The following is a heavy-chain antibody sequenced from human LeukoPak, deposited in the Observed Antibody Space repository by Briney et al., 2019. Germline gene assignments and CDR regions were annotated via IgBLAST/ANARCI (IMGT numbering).Heavy chain of an antibody. J-gene: IGHJ4*02. CDR2: IIPIFGTA. CDR1: GGTFSSYA. Sequence: SVKVSCKASGGTFSSYAISWVRQAPGQGLEWMGGIIPIFGTANYAQKFQGRVTITADESTSTAYMELSSLRSEDTAVYYCAREGVLERPAGYFDCWGQGTLDTVSS. CDR3: AREGVLERPAGYFDC. V-gene: IGHV1-69*13. D-gene: IGHD1-1*01.